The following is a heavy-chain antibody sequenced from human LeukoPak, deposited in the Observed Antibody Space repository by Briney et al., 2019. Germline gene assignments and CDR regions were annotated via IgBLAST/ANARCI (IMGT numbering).Heavy chain of an antibody. CDR1: GFTFSSYA. CDR3: ARDRSSSGTYDGPFDH. J-gene: IGHJ4*02. Sequence: TGGSLRLSCAASGFTFSSYAMHWVRPAPGRGREFVSAIISNGGSTYYANSVKGRFTISRDNSKNTLYLQMGSLRAEDMAVYFCARDRSSSGTYDGPFDHWGQGTLVTVSS. D-gene: IGHD1-26*01. CDR2: IISNGGST. V-gene: IGHV3-64*01.